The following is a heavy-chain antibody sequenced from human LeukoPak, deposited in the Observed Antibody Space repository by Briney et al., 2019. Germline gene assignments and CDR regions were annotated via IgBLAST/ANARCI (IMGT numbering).Heavy chain of an antibody. V-gene: IGHV5-10-1*01. CDR3: ARQGGYCSGGSCYSGAFDI. CDR2: IDPSDSYT. D-gene: IGHD2-15*01. J-gene: IGHJ3*02. Sequence: GESLRISCKGSGYSFTSYWISRVRQMPGKGLEWMGRIDPSDSYTNYSPSFQGHVTISADKSISTAYLQWSSLKASDTAMYYCARQGGYCSGGSCYSGAFDIWGQGTMVTVSS. CDR1: GYSFTSYW.